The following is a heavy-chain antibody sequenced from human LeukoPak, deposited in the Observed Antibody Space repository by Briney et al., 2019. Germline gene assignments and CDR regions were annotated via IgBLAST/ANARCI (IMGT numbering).Heavy chain of an antibody. D-gene: IGHD3-16*01. CDR1: GFNFNNYW. Sequence: GGSLRLSCAASGFNFNNYWMSWLRQAPGKGLVWVSRINPGGTSTTYADSVKGRFTISRDNAKNILYLQMSSVRVEDTAVYYCARDFGNYWGQGTLVTVSS. V-gene: IGHV3-74*01. CDR3: ARDFGNY. J-gene: IGHJ4*02. CDR2: INPGGTST.